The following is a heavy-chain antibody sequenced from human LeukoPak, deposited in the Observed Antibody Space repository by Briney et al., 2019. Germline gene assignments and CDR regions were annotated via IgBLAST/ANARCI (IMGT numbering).Heavy chain of an antibody. J-gene: IGHJ6*02. CDR1: GGSFSGYY. CDR2: IYHSGST. CDR3: ARGEDCSSTSCYDPYYYGMDV. Sequence: SETLSLTCAVYGGSFSGYYWSWIRQPPGKGLEWIGEIYHSGSTNYNPSLKSRVTISVDKSKNQFSLKLSSVTAADTAVYYCARGEDCSSTSCYDPYYYGMDVWGQGTTVTVSS. D-gene: IGHD2-2*01. V-gene: IGHV4-34*01.